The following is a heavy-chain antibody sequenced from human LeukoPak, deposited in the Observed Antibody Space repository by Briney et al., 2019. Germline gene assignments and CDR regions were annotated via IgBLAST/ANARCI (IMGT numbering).Heavy chain of an antibody. V-gene: IGHV3-30*18. J-gene: IGHJ4*02. CDR2: ISYDGSNK. CDR3: AKVAAMATYYFDY. CDR1: GFTFSSYG. D-gene: IGHD5-18*01. Sequence: GGSLRLSCAASGFTFSSYGMHWVRQAPGKGLEWVAVISYDGSNKYYADSVKGRFTISRDNSKNTLYLQMNSLRAEDTAVYYCAKVAAMATYYFDYWGQGTLVTVSS.